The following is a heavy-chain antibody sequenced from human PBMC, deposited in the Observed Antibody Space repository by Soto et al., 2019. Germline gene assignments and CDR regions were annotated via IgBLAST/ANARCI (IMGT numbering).Heavy chain of an antibody. CDR1: GFTFSSYW. V-gene: IGHV3-7*01. CDR2: IKEDGSDI. Sequence: GGSLRLSCAASGFTFSSYWMSWVRQAPGEGLEWVANIKEDGSDIYYVDSVKGRFTISRDNAKNSLYLQMNSLRAEDTAVYYCARSRGWRDGFDIWGQGTMVTVSS. D-gene: IGHD6-19*01. CDR3: ARSRGWRDGFDI. J-gene: IGHJ3*02.